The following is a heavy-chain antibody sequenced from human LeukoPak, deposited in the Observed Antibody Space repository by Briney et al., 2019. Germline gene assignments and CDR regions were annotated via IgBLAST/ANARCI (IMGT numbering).Heavy chain of an antibody. J-gene: IGHJ6*02. CDR1: GGSISSYY. CDR2: INHSGST. D-gene: IGHD3-16*02. V-gene: IGHV4-34*01. CDR3: ARVRALPTRPGFHYYYYGMDV. Sequence: SETLSLTCTVSGGSISSYYWSWIRQPPGKGLEWIGEINHSGSTNYNPSLKSRVTISVDTSKNQFSLKLSSVTAADTAVYYCARVRALPTRPGFHYYYYGMDVWGQGTTVTVSS.